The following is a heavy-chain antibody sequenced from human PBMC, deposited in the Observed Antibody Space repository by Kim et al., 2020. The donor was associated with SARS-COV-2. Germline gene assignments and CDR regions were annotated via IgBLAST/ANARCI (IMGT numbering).Heavy chain of an antibody. D-gene: IGHD6-6*01. V-gene: IGHV4-31*02. Sequence: PSLKSRVTISVDTSKNQFSLKLGAVTAADTAVYYCAGARLGQLADYYYMDVWGKGTTVTVSS. J-gene: IGHJ6*03. CDR3: AGARLGQLADYYYMDV.